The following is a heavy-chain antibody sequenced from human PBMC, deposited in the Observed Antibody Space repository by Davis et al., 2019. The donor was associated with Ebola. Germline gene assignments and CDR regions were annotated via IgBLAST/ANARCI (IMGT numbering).Heavy chain of an antibody. V-gene: IGHV4-59*01. J-gene: IGHJ6*02. CDR1: GGSISSYY. D-gene: IGHD4-17*01. CDR3: ARAATTVTHYYGMDV. Sequence: SETLSLTCTVSGGSISSYYWSWIRQPPGKGLEWIGYIYYSGSTNYNPSLKSRVTISVDTSKNQFSLKLSSVTAADTAVYYCARAATTVTHYYGMDVWGQGTTVTVSS. CDR2: IYYSGST.